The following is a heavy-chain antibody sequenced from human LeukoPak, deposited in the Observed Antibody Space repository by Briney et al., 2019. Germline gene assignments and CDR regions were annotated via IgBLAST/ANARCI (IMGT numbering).Heavy chain of an antibody. CDR3: VRDATRGGDLGH. V-gene: IGHV3-7*01. D-gene: IGHD2-21*01. CDR2: IKVDGSEK. J-gene: IGHJ1*01. Sequence: QPGGSLRLSCAASGFTFSDYWMMWVRQAPGKGLEWVAQIKVDGSEKYYVDSVRGRFTISRDNAKNSLDLQMNTLRVEDTAVYYCVRDATRGGDLGHWGQGTLVTVSS. CDR1: GFTFSDYW.